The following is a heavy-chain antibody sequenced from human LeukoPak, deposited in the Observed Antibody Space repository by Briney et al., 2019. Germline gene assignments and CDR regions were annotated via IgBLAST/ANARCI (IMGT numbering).Heavy chain of an antibody. CDR2: IGGSGTTI. D-gene: IGHD4-11*01. V-gene: IGHV3-48*02. CDR1: GFTFSSYS. Sequence: GGSLRLSCAASGFTFSSYSMNWVRQAPGKGLEWVSYIGGSGTTISYADSVEGRFTISRDNAKNSLYLQLNSLRDEDTAVYYCARDWSYSFDYWGQGTLVTVSS. CDR3: ARDWSYSFDY. J-gene: IGHJ4*02.